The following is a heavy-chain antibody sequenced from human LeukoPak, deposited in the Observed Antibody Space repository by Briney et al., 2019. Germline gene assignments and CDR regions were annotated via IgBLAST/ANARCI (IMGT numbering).Heavy chain of an antibody. Sequence: GGSLRLSCTASGFTFSSYWMHWVRQAPGKGLVWVSHLSRDGSSTSYADSVKGRFTISRDNAKNTLYLQMNSLRAEDTAVYYCARGDSGSYSGFDYWGQGTLVTVSS. CDR3: ARGDSGSYSGFDY. CDR2: LSRDGSST. V-gene: IGHV3-74*01. D-gene: IGHD1-26*01. J-gene: IGHJ4*02. CDR1: GFTFSSYW.